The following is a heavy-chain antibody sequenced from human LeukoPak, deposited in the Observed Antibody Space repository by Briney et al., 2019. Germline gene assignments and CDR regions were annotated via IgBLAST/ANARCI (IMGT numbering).Heavy chain of an antibody. V-gene: IGHV1-18*01. CDR1: GYTFTNYG. D-gene: IGHD3-22*01. CDR2: ITVNNGNT. CDR3: ARDYESRGSYCDH. J-gene: IGHJ5*02. Sequence: ASVKVSCKASGYTFTNYGISWVRQAPGQGLEWMGWITVNNGNTKYAKKLQGRVTMTTDTSTSTAYMELKSLRSDDTAVYYCARDYESRGSYCDHWGQGTLVTVSS.